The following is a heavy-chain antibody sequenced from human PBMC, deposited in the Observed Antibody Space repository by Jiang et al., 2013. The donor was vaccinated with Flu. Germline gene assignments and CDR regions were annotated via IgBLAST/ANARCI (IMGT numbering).Heavy chain of an antibody. CDR2: TYYRSKWYN. V-gene: IGHV6-1*01. Sequence: QTLSLTCAISGDSVSSNSAAWNWIRQSPSRGLEWLGRTYYRSKWYNDYAVSVKSRITINPDTSKNQFSLQLNSVTPEDTAVYYCARDKHYYDSSGYYRRITFDYWGQGTLVTVSS. D-gene: IGHD3-22*01. CDR3: ARDKHYYDSSGYYRRITFDY. J-gene: IGHJ4*02. CDR1: GDSVSSNSAA.